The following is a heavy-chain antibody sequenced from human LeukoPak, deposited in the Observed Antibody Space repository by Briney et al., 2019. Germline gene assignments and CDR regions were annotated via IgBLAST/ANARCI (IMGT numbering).Heavy chain of an antibody. V-gene: IGHV5-51*01. D-gene: IGHD1-1*01. CDR1: GYNFPTSW. CDR2: IYPTDSDT. Sequence: GESLKISCKGSGYNFPTSWIGWVRQMPGKGLEWMGIIYPTDSDTRFGPSFQGQVTISADKSISTAYLQWSSLKASDTAIYYYALRSGNDDAYDIWGQGTMVTVSS. CDR3: ALRSGNDDAYDI. J-gene: IGHJ3*02.